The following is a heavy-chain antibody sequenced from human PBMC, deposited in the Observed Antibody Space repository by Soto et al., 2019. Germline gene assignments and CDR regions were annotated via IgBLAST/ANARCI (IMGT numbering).Heavy chain of an antibody. V-gene: IGHV1-69*06. Sequence: QVQLVQSGAEVNKPGSSVKVSCKASGGTFSSYAISWVRQAPGQGLEWMGGIIPIFGTANYAQKFQGRVTSTADKSTSTAYMELSSLRSEDTAVYYCARDYGLHGGRRFDPWGQGTLVTVSS. D-gene: IGHD4-17*01. CDR1: GGTFSSYA. CDR2: IIPIFGTA. J-gene: IGHJ5*02. CDR3: ARDYGLHGGRRFDP.